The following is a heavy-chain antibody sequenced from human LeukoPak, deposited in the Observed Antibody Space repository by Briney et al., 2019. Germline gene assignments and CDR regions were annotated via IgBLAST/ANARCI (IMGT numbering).Heavy chain of an antibody. J-gene: IGHJ4*02. V-gene: IGHV3-11*01. D-gene: IGHD3-22*01. CDR3: AKSHYYDSSGYYY. Sequence: GGSLRLSCAASGFTFSGYYMSWVRRAPGKGLEWISYITGSGGTTHYADSVKGRFTISRDNAKNSLYLQMNSLRAEDTALYYCAKSHYYDSSGYYYWGQGTLVTVSS. CDR2: ITGSGGTT. CDR1: GFTFSGYY.